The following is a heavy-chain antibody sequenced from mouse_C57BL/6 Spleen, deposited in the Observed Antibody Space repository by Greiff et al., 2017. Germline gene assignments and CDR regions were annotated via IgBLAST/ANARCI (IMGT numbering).Heavy chain of an antibody. CDR1: GYTFTSYG. CDR3: ARWGVYYGYDVGY. CDR2: IYPRSGNT. Sequence: QVQLKQSGAELARPGASVKLSCKASGYTFTSYGISWVKQRTGQGLEWIGEIYPRSGNTYYNEQFKGKATLTADKSSSTAYMELRSLTSEDSAVYFWARWGVYYGYDVGYWGQGTTRTVSS. D-gene: IGHD2-2*01. V-gene: IGHV1-81*01. J-gene: IGHJ2*01.